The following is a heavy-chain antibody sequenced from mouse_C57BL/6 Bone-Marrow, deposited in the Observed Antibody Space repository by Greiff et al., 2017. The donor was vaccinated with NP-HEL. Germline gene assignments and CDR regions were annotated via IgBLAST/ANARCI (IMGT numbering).Heavy chain of an antibody. CDR3: TGELTGTLAY. CDR2: IRLKSDNYAT. J-gene: IGHJ3*01. D-gene: IGHD4-1*01. CDR1: GFTFSNYW. V-gene: IGHV6-3*01. Sequence: EVMLVESGGGLVQPGGSMKLSCVASGFTFSNYWMNWVRQSPAKGLEWVAQIRLKSDNYATHYAESVKGRFTISRDDSKSSVYLQMNNLRAEDTGIYYCTGELTGTLAYWGQGTLVTVSA.